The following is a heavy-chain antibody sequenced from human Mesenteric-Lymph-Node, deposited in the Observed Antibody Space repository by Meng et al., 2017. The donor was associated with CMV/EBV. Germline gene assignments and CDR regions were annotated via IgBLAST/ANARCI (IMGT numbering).Heavy chain of an antibody. CDR3: ARDRISGSSTSCYDY. V-gene: IGHV3-13*01. CDR1: GFTFSSYD. J-gene: IGHJ4*02. D-gene: IGHD2-2*01. CDR2: IGTAGDT. Sequence: GESLKISCAASGFTFSSYDMHWVRQATGKGLEWVSAIGTAGDTYYPGSVKGRFTISRENAKNSLYLQMNSLRAGDTAVYYCARDRISGSSTSCYDYWGQGTLVTVSS.